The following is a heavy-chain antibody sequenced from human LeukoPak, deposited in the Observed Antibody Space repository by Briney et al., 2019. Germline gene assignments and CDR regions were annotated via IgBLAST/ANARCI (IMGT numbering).Heavy chain of an antibody. D-gene: IGHD3-16*01. V-gene: IGHV1-46*01. CDR2: INPSGGST. Sequence: ASVKVSCKASGYTFTSYYMHWVRQAPGQGLEWMGIINPSGGSTTYAQKFQGRVTMTRDPSTSTVYMELSSLRSEDTAVYYCARDPYSRGRANYFEYWGQGTLVTVSS. CDR1: GYTFTSYY. J-gene: IGHJ4*02. CDR3: ARDPYSRGRANYFEY.